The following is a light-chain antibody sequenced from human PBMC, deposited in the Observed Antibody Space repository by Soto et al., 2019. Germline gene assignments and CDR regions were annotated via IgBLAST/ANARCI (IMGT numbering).Light chain of an antibody. J-gene: IGKJ5*01. CDR2: GAS. V-gene: IGKV3-15*01. CDR3: QQDNNWPPIT. Sequence: EIVMTQSPSTLSVAPGERATLSCRASKSVSGNLAWYQQKPGQAHRLLIYGASTRATGIPARFSVSGSGTEFTLTISSLHSEDFAGYYCQQDNNWPPITFGQGTRLEIK. CDR1: KSVSGN.